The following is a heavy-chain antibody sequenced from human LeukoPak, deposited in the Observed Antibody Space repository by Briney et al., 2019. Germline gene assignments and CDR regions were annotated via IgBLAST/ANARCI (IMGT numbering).Heavy chain of an antibody. CDR1: SGSISTSNYY. Sequence: SETLSLTCTVSSGSISTSNYYWGWVRQPPGKALEWIGNIFYSGSTNYNPSLKSRATISLDTSSNQFSLRLTSLTAADTAVYYCAREGGGSYSRGWFDPWGQGTLVSVSS. D-gene: IGHD1-26*01. J-gene: IGHJ5*02. CDR2: IFYSGST. V-gene: IGHV4-39*07. CDR3: AREGGGSYSRGWFDP.